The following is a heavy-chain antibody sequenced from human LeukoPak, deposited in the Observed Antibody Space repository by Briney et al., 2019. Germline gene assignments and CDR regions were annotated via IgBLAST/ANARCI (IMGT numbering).Heavy chain of an antibody. CDR3: AREVTMKGKNWFDP. J-gene: IGHJ5*02. V-gene: IGHV3-11*01. Sequence: SVRGRFTISRDNAKNSLYLQMNSLRAEDTAVYYCAREVTMKGKNWFDPWGQGTLVTVSS. D-gene: IGHD3-22*01.